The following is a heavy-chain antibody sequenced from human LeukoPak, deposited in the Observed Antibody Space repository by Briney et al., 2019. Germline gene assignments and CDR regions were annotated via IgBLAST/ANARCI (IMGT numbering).Heavy chain of an antibody. J-gene: IGHJ4*02. Sequence: GRSLRLSCAASGFTFSSYGMHWVRQAPGKGLEWVAVISHDGTNKYYADSVKGRFTISRDNAKNSLYLQMNSLRAEDTAVYYCARAAGIVGATYFDYWGQGTLVTVSS. V-gene: IGHV3-30*03. CDR1: GFTFSSYG. CDR2: ISHDGTNK. CDR3: ARAAGIVGATYFDY. D-gene: IGHD1-26*01.